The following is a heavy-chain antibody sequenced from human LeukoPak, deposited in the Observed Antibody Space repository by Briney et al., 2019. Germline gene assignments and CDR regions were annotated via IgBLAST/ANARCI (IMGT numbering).Heavy chain of an antibody. Sequence: ASVKVSCKASGYTFTSYDINWVRQAPGQGLEWMGWISAYNGNTNYAQKLQGRVTMTTDTSTSTAYMELRSLRSDDTAVYYCARDQMVYCSSTSCYGDYYYGMDVWGQGTTVTVSS. CDR1: GYTFTSYD. J-gene: IGHJ6*02. D-gene: IGHD2-2*01. CDR3: ARDQMVYCSSTSCYGDYYYGMDV. V-gene: IGHV1-18*01. CDR2: ISAYNGNT.